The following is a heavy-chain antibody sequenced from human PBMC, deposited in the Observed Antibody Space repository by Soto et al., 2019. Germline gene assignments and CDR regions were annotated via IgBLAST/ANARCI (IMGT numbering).Heavy chain of an antibody. V-gene: IGHV1-69*04. CDR1: GGTLSSYT. CDR3: ARDGHGDSSSSDY. D-gene: IGHD6-6*01. J-gene: IGHJ4*02. Sequence: ASVKVSCKASGGTLSSYTISWVRQAPGQGLEWMGRIIPILGIANYAQKFQGRVTITADKSTSTAYMELSSLRSEDTAVYYCARDGHGDSSSSDYWGQGTLVTVSS. CDR2: IIPILGIA.